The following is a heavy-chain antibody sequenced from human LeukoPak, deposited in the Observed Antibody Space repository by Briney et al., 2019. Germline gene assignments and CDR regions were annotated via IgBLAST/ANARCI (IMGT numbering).Heavy chain of an antibody. V-gene: IGHV3-21*01. CDR3: ARERTGYSSSWSHYYYYGMDV. D-gene: IGHD6-13*01. CDR1: GFTLSSNW. Sequence: GGSLRLSCVASGFTLSSNWMHWVRQAPGKGLEWVSSISSSSSYIYYADSVKGRFTISRDNAKNSLYLQMNSLRAEDTAVYYCARERTGYSSSWSHYYYYGMDVWGQGTTVTVSS. J-gene: IGHJ6*02. CDR2: ISSSSSYI.